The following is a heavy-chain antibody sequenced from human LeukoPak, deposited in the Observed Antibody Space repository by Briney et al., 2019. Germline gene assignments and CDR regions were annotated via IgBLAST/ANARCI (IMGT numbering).Heavy chain of an antibody. CDR1: GFTFRSYG. V-gene: IGHV3-30*03. CDR3: ATYYDRQNFDS. D-gene: IGHD1-26*01. CDR2: ISYDGSSK. Sequence: GGSLRLSCAASGFTFRSYGMHWVRQAPGKGLEGVAAISYDGSSKVYTDSVKGRFTISSDNSKTTLFLQMNSLRAEDTAVYYCATYYDRQNFDSWGQGTLVSVSS. J-gene: IGHJ4*02.